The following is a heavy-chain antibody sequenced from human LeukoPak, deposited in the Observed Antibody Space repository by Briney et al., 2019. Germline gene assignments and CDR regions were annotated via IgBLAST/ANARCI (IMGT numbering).Heavy chain of an antibody. D-gene: IGHD5-24*01. CDR3: AGGGDGYQTRFDY. CDR2: IYYSGSSGST. V-gene: IGHV4-59*01. Sequence: SETLSLTCTVSGGSISSYYWNWIRQPSGKGLEWIGYIYYSGSSGSTNYNPSLRSRVTTSADTSKNQFSLKMTSVTAADTAVYYCAGGGDGYQTRFDYWGQVTLLTVSS. J-gene: IGHJ4*02. CDR1: GGSISSYY.